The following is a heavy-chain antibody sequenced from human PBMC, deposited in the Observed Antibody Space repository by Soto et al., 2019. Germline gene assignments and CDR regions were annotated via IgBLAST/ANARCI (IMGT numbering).Heavy chain of an antibody. V-gene: IGHV3-23*01. Sequence: GGSLRLSCAASGFTFSSYAMSWVRQAPGKGLEWVSAISGSGGSTYYADSVKGRFTISRDNSKNTLYLQMNSLRAEDTAVYYCAKGVTIFGVVWYYYYYMDVWGKGTTVTVSS. J-gene: IGHJ6*03. CDR3: AKGVTIFGVVWYYYYYMDV. CDR1: GFTFSSYA. D-gene: IGHD3-3*01. CDR2: ISGSGGST.